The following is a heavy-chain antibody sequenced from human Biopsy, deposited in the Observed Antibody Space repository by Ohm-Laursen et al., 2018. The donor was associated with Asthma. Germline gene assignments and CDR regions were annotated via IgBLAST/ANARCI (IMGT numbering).Heavy chain of an antibody. CDR3: AKVRSDWVITESFDY. CDR2: ISWNSGTI. V-gene: IGHV3-9*01. CDR1: GFKFDEYT. Sequence: SLRLSCAASGFKFDEYTMHWVRQAPGKGLEWVSGISWNSGTIGYADSVEGRFTISRDNAKNSVFLHMDSLRPEDTAFYYCAKVRSDWVITESFDYWGQGVLVTVSS. J-gene: IGHJ4*02. D-gene: IGHD3-22*01.